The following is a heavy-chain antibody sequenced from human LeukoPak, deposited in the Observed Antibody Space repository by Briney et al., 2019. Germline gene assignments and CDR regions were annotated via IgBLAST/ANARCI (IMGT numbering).Heavy chain of an antibody. V-gene: IGHV3-7*01. CDR1: GFTFSSYA. Sequence: GGSLRLSCAASGFTFSSYAMTWVRQAPGKGLEWVANIKQDGSEKYYVDSVKGRFTISRDNAKNSLYLQMNSLRAEDTAVYYCARFGLIVGATPPLYYFDYWGRGTLVTVSS. CDR2: IKQDGSEK. J-gene: IGHJ4*02. D-gene: IGHD1-26*01. CDR3: ARFGLIVGATPPLYYFDY.